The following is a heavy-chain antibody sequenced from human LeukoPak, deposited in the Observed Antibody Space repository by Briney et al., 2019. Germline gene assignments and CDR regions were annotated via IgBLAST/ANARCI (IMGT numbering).Heavy chain of an antibody. J-gene: IGHJ4*02. Sequence: GGSLRLSCAASGFSFSSYWMYCVRQAPGKGLEWVANIKQDGSAKNYVDSVKGRFTISRDNAKNSLYLQMNSLRTEDTAVYYCASGNSMDYWGQGTLVTVSS. D-gene: IGHD4-23*01. CDR2: IKQDGSAK. CDR3: ASGNSMDY. CDR1: GFSFSSYW. V-gene: IGHV3-7*05.